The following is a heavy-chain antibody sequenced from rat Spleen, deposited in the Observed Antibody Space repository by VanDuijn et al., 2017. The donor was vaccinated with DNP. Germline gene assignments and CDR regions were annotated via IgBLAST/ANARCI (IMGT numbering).Heavy chain of an antibody. CDR1: GFTFSNYD. D-gene: IGHD1-10*01. V-gene: IGHV5-27*01. Sequence: EVQLVESGGGLVQPGRSLNLSCAASGFTFSNYDMAWVRQAPKKCLEWVATISTSGGTTYYRDSVKGRFTISRNDAKNTLYLQMDSLRSEDTATYYCTSGNHNYYWGQGVMVTVSS. J-gene: IGHJ2*01. CDR3: TSGNHNYY. CDR2: ISTSGGTT.